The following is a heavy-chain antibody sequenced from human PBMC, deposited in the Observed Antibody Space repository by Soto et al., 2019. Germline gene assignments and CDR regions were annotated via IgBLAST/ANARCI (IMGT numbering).Heavy chain of an antibody. V-gene: IGHV4-59*08. CDR3: ARLDTTTVTTWGGYYYYGMDV. D-gene: IGHD4-17*01. J-gene: IGHJ6*02. Sequence: PSETLSLTCTVSGGSISSYYWSWIRQPPGKGLEWIGYIYYSGSTNYNPSLKSRVTISVDTSKDQFSLKLSSVTAADTAVYYCARLDTTTVTTWGGYYYYGMDVWGQGTTVTVSS. CDR1: GGSISSYY. CDR2: IYYSGST.